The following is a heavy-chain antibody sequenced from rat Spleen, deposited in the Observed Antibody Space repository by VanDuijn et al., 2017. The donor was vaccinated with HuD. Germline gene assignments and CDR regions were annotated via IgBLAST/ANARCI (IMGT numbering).Heavy chain of an antibody. J-gene: IGHJ2*01. Sequence: EVQLVESGGGLVQPGKSLKLSCLASGFTFSNNGMNWIRQAPGKGLEWVASISSSSSYINYADTVKGRFTISRENARNTLYLQMTSLRSEDTATYYCARHRGMMVIITPFAYWGQGVMVTVSS. V-gene: IGHV5-34*01. CDR2: ISSSSSYI. D-gene: IGHD1-12*02. CDR3: ARHRGMMVIITPFAY. CDR1: GFTFSNNG.